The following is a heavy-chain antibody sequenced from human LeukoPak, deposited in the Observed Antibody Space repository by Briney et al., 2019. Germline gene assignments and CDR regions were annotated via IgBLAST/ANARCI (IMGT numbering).Heavy chain of an antibody. CDR1: GGSISSSSYY. D-gene: IGHD6-13*01. CDR3: ARISSSWGDDY. V-gene: IGHV4-61*05. Sequence: SETLSLTCTVSGGSISSSSYYWGWIRQPPGKGLEWIGYIYYSGSTNYNPSLKSRVTISVDTSKNQFSLKLSSVTAADTAVYYCARISSSWGDDYWGQGTLVTVSS. CDR2: IYYSGST. J-gene: IGHJ4*02.